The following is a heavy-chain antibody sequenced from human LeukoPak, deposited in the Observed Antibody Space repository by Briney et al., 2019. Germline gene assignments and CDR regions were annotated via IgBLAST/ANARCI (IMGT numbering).Heavy chain of an antibody. CDR1: GGTFSSYA. D-gene: IGHD2-2*01. V-gene: IGHV1-69*01. Sequence: SVKVSCKASGGTFSSYAISWVRQAPGQGLEWMGGIIPIFGTANYAQKFQGRVTITADESTSTAYMELSSLRSEDTAVYYCARERYCSSTSCWGLGDYWGQGTLVTVSS. CDR2: IIPIFGTA. J-gene: IGHJ4*02. CDR3: ARERYCSSTSCWGLGDY.